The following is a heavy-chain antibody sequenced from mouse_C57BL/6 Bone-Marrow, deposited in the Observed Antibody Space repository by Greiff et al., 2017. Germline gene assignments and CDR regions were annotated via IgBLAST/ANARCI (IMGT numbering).Heavy chain of an antibody. D-gene: IGHD2-5*01. CDR1: GYTFTSYW. Sequence: QVQLQQPGAELVMPGASVKLSCKASGYTFTSYWMHWVKQRPGQGLEWIGEIDPSDSYTNYNQKFKGKSTLTVDKSSSTAYMQLSSLTSEDSAVYYCARSGSNYGFGYWGQGTLVTVAA. CDR3: ARSGSNYGFGY. V-gene: IGHV1-69*01. CDR2: IDPSDSYT. J-gene: IGHJ3*01.